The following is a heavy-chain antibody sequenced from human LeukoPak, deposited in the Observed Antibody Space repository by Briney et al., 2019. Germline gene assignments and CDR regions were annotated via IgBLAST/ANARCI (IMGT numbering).Heavy chain of an antibody. CDR3: ARDLEYCSTTSCFT. CDR2: IYTSEST. CDR1: GGSISSGSYY. V-gene: IGHV4-61*02. J-gene: IGHJ5*02. D-gene: IGHD2-2*01. Sequence: PSQTLSLTCTVSGGSISSGSYYWSWIRQPAGKGLEWIGRIYTSESTNYNPSLKSRVTISVDTSKNQFSLKLSSVTAADTAVYYCARDLEYCSTTSCFTWGQGTLVTVSS.